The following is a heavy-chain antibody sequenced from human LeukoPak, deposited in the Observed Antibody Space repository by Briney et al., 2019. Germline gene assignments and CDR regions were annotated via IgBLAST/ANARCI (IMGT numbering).Heavy chain of an antibody. Sequence: ASVKVSCKASGYTFTGYYMHWVRQAPGKGLEWMGGFDPEDGETIYAQKFQGRVTMTEDTSTDTAYMELSSLRSEDTAVYYCATSSVLATASGSYPIDYWGQGTLVTVSS. CDR2: FDPEDGET. J-gene: IGHJ4*02. D-gene: IGHD1-26*01. CDR3: ATSSVLATASGSYPIDY. CDR1: GYTFTGYY. V-gene: IGHV1-24*01.